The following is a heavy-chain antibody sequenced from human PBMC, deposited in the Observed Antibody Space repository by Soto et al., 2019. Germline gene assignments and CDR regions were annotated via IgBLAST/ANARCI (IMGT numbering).Heavy chain of an antibody. CDR2: MNPNSGNT. Sequence: QVQLVRSGAEVKKPGASVKVSCKASGYTFTSYDINWVRQATGQGLEWMGWMNPNSGNTGYAQKFQGRVTRTRNTSISTAYMALSSLRYEDTAVYYCARERTYFGDYWGQGTLVTVSS. CDR3: ARERTYFGDY. J-gene: IGHJ4*02. V-gene: IGHV1-8*01. CDR1: GYTFTSYD. D-gene: IGHD3-9*01.